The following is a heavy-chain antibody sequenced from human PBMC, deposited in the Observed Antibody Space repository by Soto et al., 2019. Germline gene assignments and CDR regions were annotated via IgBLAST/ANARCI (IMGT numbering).Heavy chain of an antibody. CDR2: IYYSGNT. V-gene: IGHV4-30-4*01. CDR3: ARGIYSTSSFFDS. D-gene: IGHD6-6*01. Sequence: QVQLQESGPGLVKPSQTLSLTCTVSGDSISTADYYWNWIRQPPGKGLEWIGYIYYSGNTYYIPSLKSRVTISVDTSKNQISLKLNSVTAADTAVYYCARGIYSTSSFFDSWGQGTLSPSPQ. CDR1: GDSISTADYY. J-gene: IGHJ4*02.